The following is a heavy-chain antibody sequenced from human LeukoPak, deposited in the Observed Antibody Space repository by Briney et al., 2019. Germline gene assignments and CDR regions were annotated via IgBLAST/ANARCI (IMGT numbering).Heavy chain of an antibody. CDR1: GFTFTSYT. V-gene: IGHV3-23*01. J-gene: IGHJ4*02. D-gene: IGHD3-10*01. CDR3: AKDKGYGSGSYYDG. Sequence: GGSLRLSCAASGFTFTSYTMSWVRQAPGKGLAWVSAISGSGGTTYYADSVKGRFTISRDNSKNTLYLQMNSLRAEDTALYYCAKDKGYGSGSYYDGWGQGTLVTVSS. CDR2: ISGSGGTT.